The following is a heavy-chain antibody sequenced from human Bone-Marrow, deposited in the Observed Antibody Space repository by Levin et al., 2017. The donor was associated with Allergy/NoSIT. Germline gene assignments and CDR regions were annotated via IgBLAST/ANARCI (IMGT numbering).Heavy chain of an antibody. V-gene: IGHV2-5*01. CDR3: AHTTYNILFDY. Sequence: QTLSLTCTFSGFSLSTSGVGVGWIRQPPGKALEWLALIYWKDDERYSPSLKSRLTITKDTSKNQVVLTMTNMDPVDTATYYCAHTTYNILFDYWGQGSLVTVSS. CDR1: GFSLSTSGVG. CDR2: IYWKDDE. D-gene: IGHD5-24*01. J-gene: IGHJ4*02.